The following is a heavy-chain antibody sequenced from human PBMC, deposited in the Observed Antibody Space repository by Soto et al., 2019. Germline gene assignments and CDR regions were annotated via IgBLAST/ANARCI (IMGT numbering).Heavy chain of an antibody. J-gene: IGHJ4*02. CDR1: GFTLGSYW. CDR3: KRGGWPTVTPFGY. V-gene: IGHV3-74*01. D-gene: IGHD4-4*01. Sequence: EVQMVESGGGFVQPGGSLRLSCAASGFTLGSYWMHWVRQAPGKGLVWVSRINGDGSTTTYADSVKGRFTISRDNAKNTLYLQMNSLRADDTAVYYCKRGGWPTVTPFGYWGQGTPVTVSS. CDR2: INGDGSTT.